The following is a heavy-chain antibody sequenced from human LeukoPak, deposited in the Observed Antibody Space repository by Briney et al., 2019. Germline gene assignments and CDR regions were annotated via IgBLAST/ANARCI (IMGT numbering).Heavy chain of an antibody. Sequence: ASVKVSCKASGYPFNNYDINWVRQATGQGLGWMGWMNPHSGKTGYAQNFQGRVTMTEDTSTDTAYMELSSLRSEDTAVYYCATGVWWELDSVAHPDYWGQGTLVTVSS. CDR1: GYPFNNYD. CDR3: ATGVWWELDSVAHPDY. V-gene: IGHV1-8*01. J-gene: IGHJ4*02. CDR2: MNPHSGKT. D-gene: IGHD1-26*01.